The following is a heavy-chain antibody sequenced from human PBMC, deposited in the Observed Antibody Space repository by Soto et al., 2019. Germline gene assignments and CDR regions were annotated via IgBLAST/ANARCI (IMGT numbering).Heavy chain of an antibody. Sequence: GGSLRLSCGASGFTFDDYGMHWVRQAPGKGLEWVSSISWNSGRIGYADSVKGRFTISRDNVKNSLYLQMNSLRAEDTALYYCARSGEFSASDYFGFWGQGTLVTV. CDR1: GFTFDDYG. V-gene: IGHV3-9*01. CDR2: ISWNSGRI. CDR3: ARSGEFSASDYFGF. J-gene: IGHJ4*02. D-gene: IGHD3-10*01.